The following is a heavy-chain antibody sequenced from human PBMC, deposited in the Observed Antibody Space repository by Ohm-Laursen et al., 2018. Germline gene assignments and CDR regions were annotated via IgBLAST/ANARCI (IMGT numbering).Heavy chain of an antibody. V-gene: IGHV4-4*07. CDR2: LYTVGTT. J-gene: IGHJ4*02. CDR3: ARTTVAGDFFDY. CDR1: GASISSNH. Sequence: SDTLSLTCTVSGASISSNHWSWFRQPAGKRLEWVGRLYTVGTTNYNPSLKSRVTMSVDTSKNQFSLKLSSVTAADTAVYYCARTTVAGDFFDYWGQGTLVTVSS. D-gene: IGHD6-19*01.